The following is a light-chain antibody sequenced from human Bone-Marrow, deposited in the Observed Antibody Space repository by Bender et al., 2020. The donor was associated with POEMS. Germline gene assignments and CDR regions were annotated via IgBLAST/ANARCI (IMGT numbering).Light chain of an antibody. CDR2: PVN. CDR1: SSDGGDYKF. V-gene: IGLV2-14*03. J-gene: IGLJ2*01. CDR3: ASYTTTISVL. Sequence: QSALTQPASVSGSPGQSITISCTGTSSDGGDYKFVSWYQQYPGKAPKLMIHPVNNRPSGVSDRFSGSKSGNTASLTISGLQAGDEADYYCASYTTTISVLFGGRTKLTVL.